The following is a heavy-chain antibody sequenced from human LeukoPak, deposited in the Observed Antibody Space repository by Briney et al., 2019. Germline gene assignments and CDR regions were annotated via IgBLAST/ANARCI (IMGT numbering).Heavy chain of an antibody. Sequence: GASVKVSFKASGGTFSIYAISWVGQAPGQGLEWMGGIIPIFGTANYAQKFQGRVTITADESTSTAYMELSSLRSEDTAVYYCASEVLQYQLPNYYYYYGMDVWGQGTTVTVSS. CDR3: ASEVLQYQLPNYYYYYGMDV. D-gene: IGHD2-2*01. V-gene: IGHV1-69*13. CDR1: GGTFSIYA. J-gene: IGHJ6*02. CDR2: IIPIFGTA.